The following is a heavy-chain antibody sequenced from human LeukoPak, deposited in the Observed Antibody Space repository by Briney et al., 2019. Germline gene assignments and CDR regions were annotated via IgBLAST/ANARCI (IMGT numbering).Heavy chain of an antibody. D-gene: IGHD4-11*01. CDR3: AKSPSQATVTTVYRY. CDR2: ISYDGSNK. J-gene: IGHJ4*02. CDR1: GFTFSSYG. Sequence: GGSLRLSRAASGFTFSSYGMHWVRQAPGKGLEWVAVISYDGSNKYYADSVKGRFTISRDNSKNTLYLQMNSLRAEDTAVYYCAKSPSQATVTTVYRYWGQGTLVTVSS. V-gene: IGHV3-30*18.